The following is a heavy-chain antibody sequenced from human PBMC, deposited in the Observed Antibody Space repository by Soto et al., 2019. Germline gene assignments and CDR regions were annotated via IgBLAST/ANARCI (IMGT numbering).Heavy chain of an antibody. J-gene: IGHJ6*03. CDR2: IKQDGSEK. D-gene: IGHD3-3*01. Sequence: LQAQRKGLEWVANIKQDGSEKYYVDSVKGRFTISRDNAKNSLYLQMNSLRAEDTAVYYCARVSRLDFWSGYHHYYYYYMDVWGKGTTVTVSS. V-gene: IGHV3-7*01. CDR3: ARVSRLDFWSGYHHYYYYYMDV.